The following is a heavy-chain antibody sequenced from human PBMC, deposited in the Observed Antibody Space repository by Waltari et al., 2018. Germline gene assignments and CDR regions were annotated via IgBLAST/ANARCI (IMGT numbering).Heavy chain of an antibody. D-gene: IGHD6-19*01. V-gene: IGHV3-9*01. CDR1: GFTFDDYA. Sequence: EVQLVESGGGLVQPGRSLRLSCAASGFTFDDYAMHWVRQAPGKGVEWVSGISWNSGRVVYADSVKGRFTISRDNAKNSLHLQMNSLRAEDTALYYCAKPQWLSPDAFDIWGQGTMVTVSS. CDR3: AKPQWLSPDAFDI. CDR2: ISWNSGRV. J-gene: IGHJ3*02.